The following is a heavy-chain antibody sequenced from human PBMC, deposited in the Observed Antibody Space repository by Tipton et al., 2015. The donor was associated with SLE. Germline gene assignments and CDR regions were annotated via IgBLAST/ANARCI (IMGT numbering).Heavy chain of an antibody. Sequence: TLSLTCAVSGGPISSYYWSWIRQPPGKGLEWIGYIYHSGSTYYNPSLKSRVTISVDRSKNQFSLKLSSVTAADTAVYYCARKKGAIAAFDYWGQGTLVTVSS. V-gene: IGHV4-59*12. CDR3: ARKKGAIAAFDY. CDR2: IYHSGST. J-gene: IGHJ4*02. CDR1: GGPISSYY. D-gene: IGHD1-26*01.